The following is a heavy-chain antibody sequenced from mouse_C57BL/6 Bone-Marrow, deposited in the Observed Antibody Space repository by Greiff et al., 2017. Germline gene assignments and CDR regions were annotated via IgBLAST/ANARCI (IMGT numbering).Heavy chain of an antibody. CDR3: ARHGTAVVATDWYFDV. V-gene: IGHV5-2*01. CDR1: EYEFPSHD. Sequence: EVQLVESGGGLVQPGESLKLSCESNEYEFPSHDMSWVRKTPEQRLELVAAINSDGGSTYSPDTLERRFIISRDNTNKTLYLQMSSLRSEDTALYYCARHGTAVVATDWYFDVWGTGTTVTVSS. J-gene: IGHJ1*03. D-gene: IGHD1-1*01. CDR2: INSDGGST.